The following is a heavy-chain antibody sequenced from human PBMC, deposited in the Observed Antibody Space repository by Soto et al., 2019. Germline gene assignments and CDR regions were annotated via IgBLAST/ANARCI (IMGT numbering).Heavy chain of an antibody. CDR1: GGSITGGSISSTTYY. V-gene: IGHV4-39*07. Sequence: SETLSLTCTVSGGSITGGSISSTTYYWGWMRQPPGKGLEWIASFFIGGNTYYNPSLKSRVTISVDTSKNQFSLTLGSVTGADTAVYFCASSTQYHFDSSGFPTGPHFALDVWGRGKMVT. D-gene: IGHD3-22*01. J-gene: IGHJ3*01. CDR2: FFIGGNT. CDR3: ASSTQYHFDSSGFPTGPHFALDV.